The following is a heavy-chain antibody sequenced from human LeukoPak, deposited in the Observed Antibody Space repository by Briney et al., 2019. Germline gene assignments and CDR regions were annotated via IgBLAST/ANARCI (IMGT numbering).Heavy chain of an antibody. CDR2: MNPNSGNT. Sequence: ASVKVSCKASGYTFTSYDINWVRQATGQGLEWMGWMNPNSGNTGYAQKFQGRVTMTRNTSISTAYMELSSLRSEDTAVYYYARGQAYYDILTGYYSDDYWGQGTLVTVSS. CDR3: ARGQAYYDILTGYYSDDY. V-gene: IGHV1-8*01. CDR1: GYTFTSYD. J-gene: IGHJ4*02. D-gene: IGHD3-9*01.